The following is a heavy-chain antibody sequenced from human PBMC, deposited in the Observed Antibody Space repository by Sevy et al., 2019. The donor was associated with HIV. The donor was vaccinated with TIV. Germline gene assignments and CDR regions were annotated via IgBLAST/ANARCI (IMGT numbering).Heavy chain of an antibody. J-gene: IGHJ5*02. V-gene: IGHV3-30-3*01. CDR1: GFIFSDFT. CDR2: ISNEGSNQ. D-gene: IGHD3-22*01. Sequence: GGSLRLSCAVAGFIFSDFTMHWVRQAPGKGLEWVAVISNEGSNQYYADSVKGRFTISRDNSKNTLYLQMNSLGAEDTAVYYCARARLEDYYHDISGSWAQGTLVTVSS. CDR3: ARARLEDYYHDISGS.